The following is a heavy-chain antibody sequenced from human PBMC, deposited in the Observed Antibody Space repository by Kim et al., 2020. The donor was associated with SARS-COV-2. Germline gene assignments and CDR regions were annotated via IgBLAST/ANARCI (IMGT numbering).Heavy chain of an antibody. J-gene: IGHJ6*02. D-gene: IGHD2-8*01. Sequence: GGSLRLSCAASGFTFDDYAMHWVRQAPGKGLEWVSGISWNSGSIGYADSVKGRFTISRDNAKNSLYLQMNSLRAEDTALYYCAKDTQMAPSGMDVWGQGT. CDR2: ISWNSGSI. CDR3: AKDTQMAPSGMDV. V-gene: IGHV3-9*01. CDR1: GFTFDDYA.